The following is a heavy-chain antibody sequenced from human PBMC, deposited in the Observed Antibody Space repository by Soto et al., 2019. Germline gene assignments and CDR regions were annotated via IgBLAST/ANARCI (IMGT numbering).Heavy chain of an antibody. J-gene: IGHJ4*02. Sequence: GGSLRLSCAASGFTVSSNYMSWVRQAPGKGLEWVSVIYSGGSTYYADSVKGRFTISRDNSKNTLYLQMNSLRAEDTAVYYCARDMGLTGTTGSLDYWGQGTLVTVSS. CDR2: IYSGGST. CDR3: ARDMGLTGTTGSLDY. CDR1: GFTVSSNY. D-gene: IGHD1-7*01. V-gene: IGHV3-66*02.